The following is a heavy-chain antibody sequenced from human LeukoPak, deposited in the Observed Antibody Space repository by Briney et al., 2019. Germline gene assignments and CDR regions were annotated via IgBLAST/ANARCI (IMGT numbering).Heavy chain of an antibody. V-gene: IGHV4-39*07. J-gene: IGHJ5*02. Sequence: PSQTLSLTCTVSGGSISSGDYYWGWIRQPPGKGLEWIGSIYHSGSTYYNPSLKSRVTISVDTSKNQFSLKLSSVTAADTAVYYCARDLRDASWFDPWGQGTLVTVSS. CDR1: GGSISSGDYY. CDR2: IYHSGST. CDR3: ARDLRDASWFDP.